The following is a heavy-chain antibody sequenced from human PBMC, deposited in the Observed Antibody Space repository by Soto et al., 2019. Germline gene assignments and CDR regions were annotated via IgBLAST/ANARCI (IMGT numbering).Heavy chain of an antibody. CDR1: GGSISSSSYY. D-gene: IGHD3-9*01. J-gene: IGHJ6*02. Sequence: PSETLSLTCTVSGGSISSSSYYWGWIRQPPGKGLEWIGSIYYSGSTNYNPSLKSRVTISVDKSKNQFSLKLSSVTAADTAVYYCARRRYYDILTGYYYYYGMDVWGQGTTVTVSS. CDR2: IYYSGST. CDR3: ARRRYYDILTGYYYYYGMDV. V-gene: IGHV4-39*07.